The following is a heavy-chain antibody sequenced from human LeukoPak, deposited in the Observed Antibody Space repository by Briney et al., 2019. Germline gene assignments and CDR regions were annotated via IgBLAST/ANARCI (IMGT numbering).Heavy chain of an antibody. D-gene: IGHD4-11*01. CDR1: GYTFTSYY. CDR2: INPSDGST. J-gene: IGHJ3*02. CDR3: ARTPPTTETTQRAFDI. V-gene: IGHV1-46*01. Sequence: ASVKVSCKASGYTFTSYYMHWVRQAPGQGLEWMGIINPSDGSTSYAQKFQGRVTMTRDTSTSTVYMELSSLRSEDTAVYYCARTPPTTETTQRAFDIWGQGTMVTVSS.